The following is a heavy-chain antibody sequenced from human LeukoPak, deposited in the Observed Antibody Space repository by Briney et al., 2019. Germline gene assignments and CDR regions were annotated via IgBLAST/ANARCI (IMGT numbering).Heavy chain of an antibody. V-gene: IGHV3-30*18. Sequence: GGSLRLSCAASGFTFSSYGMHWVRQAPGKGLEWVAVISYDGSNKYYADSVKGRFTISRDNSKNTLYLQMNSLKAEDTAVYYCAKDQGYYYGMDVWGQGTTVTVSS. J-gene: IGHJ6*02. CDR1: GFTFSSYG. CDR2: ISYDGSNK. CDR3: AKDQGYYYGMDV.